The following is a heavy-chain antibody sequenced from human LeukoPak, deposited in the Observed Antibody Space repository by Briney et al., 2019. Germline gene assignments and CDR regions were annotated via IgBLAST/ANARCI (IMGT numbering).Heavy chain of an antibody. J-gene: IGHJ4*02. V-gene: IGHV4-39*01. D-gene: IGHD6-19*01. CDR2: IYYSGST. CDR3: ASYSSGWYGY. CDR1: GGSISSSSYY. Sequence: PSETLSLTCTVSGGSISSSSYYWGWIRQPPGKGLEWIGSIYYSGSTYYNPSLKSRVTISVDTSKNQFSLKLSSVTAADTAVYYCASYSSGWYGYWGQGTLVTVSS.